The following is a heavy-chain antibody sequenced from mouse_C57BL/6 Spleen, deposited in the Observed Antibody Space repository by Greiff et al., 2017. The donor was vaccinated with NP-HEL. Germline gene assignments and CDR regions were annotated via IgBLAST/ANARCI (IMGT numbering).Heavy chain of an antibody. J-gene: IGHJ1*03. Sequence: EVQLQQSGPELVKPGASVKIPCKASGYTFTDYNMDWVKQSHGKSLEWIGDINPNNGGTIYNQKFKGKATLTVDKSSSTAYMELRSLTSEDTAVYYCARRIVIEGITTVVVDVWGTGTTVTVSS. CDR2: INPNNGGT. CDR1: GYTFTDYN. CDR3: ARRIVIEGITTVVVDV. D-gene: IGHD1-1*01. V-gene: IGHV1-18*01.